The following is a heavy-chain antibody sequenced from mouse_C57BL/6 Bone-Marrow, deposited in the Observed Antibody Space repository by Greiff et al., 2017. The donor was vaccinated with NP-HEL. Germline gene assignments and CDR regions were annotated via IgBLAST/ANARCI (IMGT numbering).Heavy chain of an antibody. CDR2: INPGSGGT. V-gene: IGHV1-54*01. D-gene: IGHD2-2*01. CDR1: GYAFTNYL. J-gene: IGHJ4*01. Sequence: QVQLQQSGAELVRPGTSVKVSCKASGYAFTNYLIEWVKQRPGQGLKWIGVINPGSGGTNYNEKFKGKATLTADKSSSTAYMQLSSLTSEDSAVYFCAKSYGYDDAMDYWGQGTSVTVSS. CDR3: AKSYGYDDAMDY.